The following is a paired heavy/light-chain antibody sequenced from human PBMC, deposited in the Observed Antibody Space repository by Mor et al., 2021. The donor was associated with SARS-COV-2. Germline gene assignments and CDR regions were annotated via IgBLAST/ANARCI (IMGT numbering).Heavy chain of an antibody. CDR3: AKDGGFRGWYTFGRMGFDY. CDR2: ISWDGLST. V-gene: IGHV3-43D*03. D-gene: IGHD6-19*01. CDR1: GFTFNDYA. J-gene: IGHJ4*02. Sequence: EVQLVESGGVVVQPGGSLRLSCAASGFTFNDYAMHWVRRAPGKGLEWVSVISWDGLSTHYADSVKGRFTISRDNSKNSLYLQMNSLRGDDTALYFCAKDGGFRGWYTFGRMGFDYWGQGTVVTVSS.
Light chain of an antibody. V-gene: IGLV1-51*01. CDR2: GNN. Sequence: QSVLTQPPSVSAAPGQKVTISCSGSSSNIGNNFVSWYQHFPGTAPKLVIYGNNQRPSGIPDRFSGSKSGTSATLGITGLQTGDEADYYCGTWDSRLSLVFGGGTKLTVL. CDR1: SSNIGNNF. CDR3: GTWDSRLSLV. J-gene: IGLJ2*01.